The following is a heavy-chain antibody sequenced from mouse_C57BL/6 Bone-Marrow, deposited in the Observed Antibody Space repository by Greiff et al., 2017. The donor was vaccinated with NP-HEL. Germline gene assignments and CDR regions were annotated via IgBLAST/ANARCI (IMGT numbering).Heavy chain of an antibody. D-gene: IGHD2-2*01. J-gene: IGHJ3*01. CDR3: ARRGNGYVAAWFAY. Sequence: QVQLEQSGAELVRPGTSVKVSCKASGYAFTSYLIEWVKQRPGQGLEWIGVIYPGSGGTNYNEKFKGQATLTADKSSSTAYMQLSSLTSEDAAVYCCARRGNGYVAAWFAYWGQGTLVTVSA. V-gene: IGHV1-54*01. CDR1: GYAFTSYL. CDR2: IYPGSGGT.